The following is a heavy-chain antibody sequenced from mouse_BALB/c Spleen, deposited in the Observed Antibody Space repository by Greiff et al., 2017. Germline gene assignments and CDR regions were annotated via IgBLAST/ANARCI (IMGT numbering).Heavy chain of an antibody. CDR1: GYALTNYL. CDR3: ASIYYGNYGYFDV. Sequence: QVQLQQSGAELVRPGTSVKVSCKASGYALTNYLIEWVKQRPGQGLEWIGVINPGSGGTNYNEKFKGKATLTDDKSSSTAYMQHSSLTSDDTAVYFCASIYYGNYGYFDVWGAGTTVTVSS. D-gene: IGHD2-1*01. CDR2: INPGSGGT. V-gene: IGHV1-54*01. J-gene: IGHJ1*01.